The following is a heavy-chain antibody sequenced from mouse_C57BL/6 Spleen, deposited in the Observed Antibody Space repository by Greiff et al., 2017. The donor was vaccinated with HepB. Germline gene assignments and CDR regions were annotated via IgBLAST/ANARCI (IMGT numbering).Heavy chain of an antibody. CDR1: GFTFSSSA. D-gene: IGHD4-1*01. CDR3: TRDLGAMDY. CDR2: ISSGGDDI. J-gene: IGHJ4*01. Sequence: EVMLVQSGAGLVKPGGSLKLSCAASGFTFSSSAMSWVRQTPEKRLEWVAYISSGGDDIYYAATVKGRFTISTDNARNTLYLHMSSLKSEDTAMYYSTRDLGAMDYWGQGTSVTVSS. V-gene: IGHV5-9-1*02.